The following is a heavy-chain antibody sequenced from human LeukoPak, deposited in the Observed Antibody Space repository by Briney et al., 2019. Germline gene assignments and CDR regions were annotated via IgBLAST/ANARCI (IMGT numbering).Heavy chain of an antibody. CDR3: AKDVGGWLRTIDY. D-gene: IGHD6-19*01. V-gene: IGHV3-23*01. J-gene: IGHJ4*02. CDR2: ISGSGGDT. Sequence: GGSLRLSCAASGFSFSTHGMSWVRQAPGKGLEWVSGISGSGGDTYYADSVKGRFTISRDNSKNTLYLQMHSLRVEDTAVYYCAKDVGGWLRTIDYWGQGTLVTVSS. CDR1: GFSFSTHG.